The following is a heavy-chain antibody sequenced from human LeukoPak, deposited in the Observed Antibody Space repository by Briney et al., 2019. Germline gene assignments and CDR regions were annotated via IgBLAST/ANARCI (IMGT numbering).Heavy chain of an antibody. CDR3: ARDFHEDSSGYYPYIDY. D-gene: IGHD3-22*01. J-gene: IGHJ4*02. CDR1: GGTFSSYG. V-gene: IGHV1-18*01. CDR2: ISAYNGNT. Sequence: VASVKVSCKASGGTFSSYGISWVRQAPGQGLEWMGWISAYNGNTNYAQKLQGRVTMTTDTSTSTAYMELRSLRSDDTAVYYCARDFHEDSSGYYPYIDYWGQGTLVTVSS.